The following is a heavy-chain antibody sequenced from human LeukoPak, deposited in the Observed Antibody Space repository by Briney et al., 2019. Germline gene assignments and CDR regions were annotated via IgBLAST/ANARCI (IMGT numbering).Heavy chain of an antibody. CDR3: ARDMTTVTTIPMYFDY. CDR1: GFTFSSYS. Sequence: GGSLRLSCAASGFTFSSYSMNWVRQAPGKGLEWVSYISSSSSTIYYADSVKGRFTISRDNAKNSLYLQMNSLRAEDTAVYYCARDMTTVTTIPMYFDYWGQGTLVTVSS. CDR2: ISSSSSTI. D-gene: IGHD4-17*01. J-gene: IGHJ4*02. V-gene: IGHV3-48*04.